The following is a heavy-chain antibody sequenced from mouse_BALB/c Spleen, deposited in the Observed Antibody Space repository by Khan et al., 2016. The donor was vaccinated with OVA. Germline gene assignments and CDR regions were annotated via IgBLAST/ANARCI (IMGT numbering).Heavy chain of an antibody. D-gene: IGHD4-1*01. CDR1: GFNIKDTY. CDR3: ARDYWDVFAY. Sequence: EVQLQESGAELVKPGAPVKLSCTASGFNIKDTYMHWVKQRPEQGLEWIGRIDPANGNTKYDPKFQGKATITADTSSNTAYLQLSSLTSEDTAVYYCARDYWDVFAYWGQGTLVTVSA. CDR2: IDPANGNT. J-gene: IGHJ3*01. V-gene: IGHV14-3*02.